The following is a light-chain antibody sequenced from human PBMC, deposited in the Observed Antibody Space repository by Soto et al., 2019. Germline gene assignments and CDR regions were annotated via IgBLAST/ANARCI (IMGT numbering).Light chain of an antibody. CDR3: AAWDDSLSGVV. CDR2: RNN. J-gene: IGLJ2*01. CDR1: SSNIGSNY. Sequence: QSVLTQPPSASGTPGQRVTISCSGSSSNIGSNYVFWYQHLPGTATKLLIYRNNQRPSGVPDRFSGSKSGTSASLAISGLRSEDETDYYCAAWDDSLSGVVFGGGTKVTVL. V-gene: IGLV1-47*01.